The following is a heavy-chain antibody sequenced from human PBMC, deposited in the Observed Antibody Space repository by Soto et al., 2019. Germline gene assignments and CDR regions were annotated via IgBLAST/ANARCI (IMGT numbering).Heavy chain of an antibody. CDR3: ARTMVRGVCDY. V-gene: IGHV3-33*01. D-gene: IGHD3-10*01. CDR2: IWYDGSNK. CDR1: GFTFSSYG. J-gene: IGHJ4*02. Sequence: GGSLRLSWAASGFTFSSYGMHWVRQAPGKGLEWVAVIWYDGSNKYYADSVKGRFTISRDNSKNTLYLQMNSLRAEDTAVYYCARTMVRGVCDYWGQGTLVTVSS.